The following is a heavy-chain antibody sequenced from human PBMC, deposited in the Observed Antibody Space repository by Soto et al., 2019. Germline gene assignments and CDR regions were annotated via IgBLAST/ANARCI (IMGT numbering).Heavy chain of an antibody. Sequence: EMQLVQSGGGLVKPGGSLRLSCVASRFNFSAAWLNWIRQAPGKGLEWVGRIKPKSEGETADYTAPVRGRFTISRDDSLHTPHLQMDSLNTEVTAVYYFATVPYRSGPTWGLGVLVTVSS. CDR2: IKPKSEGETA. D-gene: IGHD6-19*01. V-gene: IGHV3-15*07. CDR3: ATVPYRSGPT. CDR1: RFNFSAAW. J-gene: IGHJ4*02.